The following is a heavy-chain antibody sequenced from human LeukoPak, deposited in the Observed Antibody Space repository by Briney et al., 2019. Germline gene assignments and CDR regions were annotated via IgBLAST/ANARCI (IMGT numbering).Heavy chain of an antibody. J-gene: IGHJ4*02. CDR3: AKDRGSGGSCDY. V-gene: IGHV3-23*01. CDR2: ISGSGGST. CDR1: GFTFSSYA. Sequence: GGSLRLSCAASGFTFSSYAMSWVRQAPGKGLEWVSAISGSGGSTYYADSVKGRFTISRDNSKNTRYLQMNSLRAEDTAVYYCAKDRGSGGSCDYWGQGTLVTVSS. D-gene: IGHD2-15*01.